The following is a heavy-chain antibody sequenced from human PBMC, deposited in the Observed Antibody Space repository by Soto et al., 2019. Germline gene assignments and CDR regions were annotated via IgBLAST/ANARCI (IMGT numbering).Heavy chain of an antibody. Sequence: QVQLMQSGAEVMKPGATLKVACKASGYIVTKFGINWVRQAPGQGLEWMGCISEYGDSNYSEKFQDRVSLTTETYTNTVYLELRSLTSDDTGVYFCARGGGAFDVWGQGTQITVSS. CDR2: ISEYGDS. CDR3: ARGGGAFDV. CDR1: GYIVTKFG. V-gene: IGHV1-18*01. J-gene: IGHJ3*01.